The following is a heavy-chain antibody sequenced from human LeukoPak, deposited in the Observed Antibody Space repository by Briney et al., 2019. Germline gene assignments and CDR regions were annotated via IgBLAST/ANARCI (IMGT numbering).Heavy chain of an antibody. D-gene: IGHD2-2*01. CDR3: ARDRRYCSSTSCYPYYYYYMDV. Sequence: ASVKVSCKASGYTFTGYYMHWVRQAPGQGLEWMGWINPNSGGTNYAQKFQGRVTMTRDTSISTAYMELSRLRSDDTAVYYCARDRRYCSSTSCYPYYYYYMDV. CDR2: INPNSGGT. J-gene: IGHJ6*03. CDR1: GYTFTGYY. V-gene: IGHV1-2*02.